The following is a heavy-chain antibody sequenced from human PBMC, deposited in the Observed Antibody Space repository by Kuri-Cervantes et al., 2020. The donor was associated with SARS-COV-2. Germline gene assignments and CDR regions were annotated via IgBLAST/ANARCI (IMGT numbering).Heavy chain of an antibody. Sequence: GGSPKIPCSASGFTFRNAWHNWVRQGPGKGLEWVGRSKSKTDGGTTNYAAPVKGRVSISSDDSKNTLYLQMNSRKTEDTAVYYCTTASNAVVAATLYYYGMDVWGQGTTVTVSS. V-gene: IGHV3-15*07. CDR3: TTASNAVVAATLYYYGMDV. D-gene: IGHD2-15*01. CDR2: SKSKTDGGTT. J-gene: IGHJ6*02. CDR1: GFTFRNAW.